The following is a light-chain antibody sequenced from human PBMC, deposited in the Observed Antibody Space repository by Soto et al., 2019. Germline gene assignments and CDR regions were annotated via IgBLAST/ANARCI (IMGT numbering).Light chain of an antibody. J-gene: IGKJ4*01. CDR2: SAS. V-gene: IGKV3-15*01. CDR3: QQYNNWPPT. CDR1: QSVSSN. Sequence: EIVMTQSPATLSVSPGERATLSCRASQSVSSNLAWYQQKPGQAPRLLIYSASTRATGIPARFSGSGSGTEFTLTISSLQSEDFAVYYCQQYNNWPPTFGGGTKMEIK.